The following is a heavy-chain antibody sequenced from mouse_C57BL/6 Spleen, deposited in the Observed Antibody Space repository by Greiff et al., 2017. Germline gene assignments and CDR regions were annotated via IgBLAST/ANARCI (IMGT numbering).Heavy chain of an antibody. CDR1: GFNIKDYY. J-gene: IGHJ4*01. Sequence: VQLQQSGAELVRPGASVKLSCTASGFNIKDYYMPWVKQRPEQGLEWIGRIDPEDGDTEYAPKFQGKSTLTADTSSNTAYLQVSSLTSEDTAVYYCTKKDVREDYAMDYWGQGTSVTVSS. CDR2: IDPEDGDT. V-gene: IGHV14-1*01. CDR3: TKKDVREDYAMDY.